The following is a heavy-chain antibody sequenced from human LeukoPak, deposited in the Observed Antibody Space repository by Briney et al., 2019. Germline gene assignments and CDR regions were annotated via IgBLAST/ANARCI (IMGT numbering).Heavy chain of an antibody. Sequence: GGSLRLSCAASGFTFSSYAMSRVRQAPGKGLEWVSAISGSGGSTYYADSVKGRFTISRDNSKNPLYLQMNSLRAEDTAVYYCAKSPSRYDISLGDVWGQGTRVTVSS. CDR1: GFTFSSYA. V-gene: IGHV3-23*01. J-gene: IGHJ6*02. CDR2: ISGSGGST. D-gene: IGHD3-9*01. CDR3: AKSPSRYDISLGDV.